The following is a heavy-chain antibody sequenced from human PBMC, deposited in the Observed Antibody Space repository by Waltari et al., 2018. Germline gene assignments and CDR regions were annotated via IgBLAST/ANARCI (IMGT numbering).Heavy chain of an antibody. CDR2: IYTSGST. CDR1: GGSISSGSYY. V-gene: IGHV4-61*09. CDR3: ARWGRDYYDSSGYYYGYYY. Sequence: QVQLQESGPGLVKPSQTLSLTCTVSGGSISSGSYYWSWIRQPAGKGLEWIGYIYTSGSTNYNPSLKSRVTISVDTSKNQFSLKLGSVTAADTAVYYCARWGRDYYDSSGYYYGYYYWGQGTLVTVSS. D-gene: IGHD3-22*01. J-gene: IGHJ4*02.